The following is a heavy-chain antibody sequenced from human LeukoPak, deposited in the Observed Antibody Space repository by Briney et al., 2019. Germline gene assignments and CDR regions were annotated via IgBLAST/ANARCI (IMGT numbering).Heavy chain of an antibody. CDR3: AASQVGGYSYGSYFDY. J-gene: IGHJ4*02. CDR1: GGSISSYY. V-gene: IGHV4-4*07. Sequence: PSETLSLTCTVSGGSISSYYWSWIRQPAGKGLEWIGRIYTSGSTSYNPSLKSRVTMSVDTSKNQFSLKLSSVTAADTAVYYCAASQVGGYSYGSYFDYWGQGTLVTVSS. CDR2: IYTSGST. D-gene: IGHD5-18*01.